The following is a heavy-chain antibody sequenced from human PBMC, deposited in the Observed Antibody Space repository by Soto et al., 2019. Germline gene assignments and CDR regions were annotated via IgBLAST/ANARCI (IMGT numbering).Heavy chain of an antibody. J-gene: IGHJ3*02. CDR3: ARGGWALLRDAFDI. CDR1: GYTFTGYY. D-gene: IGHD1-26*01. CDR2: INPNSGGT. V-gene: IGHV1-2*02. Sequence: ASVKVSCKASGYTFTGYYMHWVRQAPGQGLEWMGWINPNSGGTNYAQKFQGRVTMTRDTSISTAYMELSRLRSDDTAVYFCARGGWALLRDAFDIWGQGILVTVSS.